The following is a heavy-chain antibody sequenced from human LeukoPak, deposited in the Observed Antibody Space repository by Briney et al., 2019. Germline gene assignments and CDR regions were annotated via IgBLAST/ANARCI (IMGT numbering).Heavy chain of an antibody. CDR1: GDTFTSYG. V-gene: IGHV1-18*01. CDR2: ISAYNGNT. CDR3: ASTVTRWEAFDI. D-gene: IGHD4-17*01. Sequence: GASVKVSCKASGDTFTSYGISWVRQAPGQGLEWMGWISAYNGNTNYAQKLQGRVTMTTDTSTSTAYMELRSLRSDDTAVYYCASTVTRWEAFDIWGQGTMVTVSS. J-gene: IGHJ3*02.